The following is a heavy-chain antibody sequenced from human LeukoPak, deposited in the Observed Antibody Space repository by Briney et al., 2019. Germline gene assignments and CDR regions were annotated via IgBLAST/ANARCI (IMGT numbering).Heavy chain of an antibody. D-gene: IGHD6-19*01. J-gene: IGHJ4*02. CDR1: GFTFSRFS. Sequence: PGGSLRLSCEASGFTFSRFSMNWVRQAPGKGLEWVSFISSGSATTWYADSVNDRFTISRDNAKMSVYLQMNSLRVDDTAVYFCAKGALETNSGWPPLDYWGQGTLVTVSS. V-gene: IGHV3-48*04. CDR2: ISSGSATT. CDR3: AKGALETNSGWPPLDY.